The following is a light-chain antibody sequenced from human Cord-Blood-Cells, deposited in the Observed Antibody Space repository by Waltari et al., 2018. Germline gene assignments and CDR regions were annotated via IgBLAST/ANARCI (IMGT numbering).Light chain of an antibody. CDR1: SSDVGSYNF. V-gene: IGLV2-23*01. J-gene: IGLJ3*02. CDR3: GSYAGSWV. CDR2: EGS. Sequence: QSALTQPASVSGSPGQSLTISCTGTSSDVGSYNFVSWYQQHPGNAPNPKIYEGSKRHSGVSNRFPGSKSGSTSSLTLSGPQAEDEADYYCGSYAGSWVFGGGTNLTVL.